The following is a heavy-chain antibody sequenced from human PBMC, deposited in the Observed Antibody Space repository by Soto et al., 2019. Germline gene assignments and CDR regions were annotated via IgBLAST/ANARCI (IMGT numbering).Heavy chain of an antibody. CDR3: ARRRAPSSWYSGRYYYYYYGMDV. Sequence: ASVKVSCKASGGTFSSYAISWVRQAPGQGLEWMGGIIPIFGTANYAQKFQGRVTITADESTSTAYMELSSLRSEDTAVYYCARRRAPSSWYSGRYYYYYYGMDVWGQGTTVTVSS. D-gene: IGHD6-13*01. J-gene: IGHJ6*02. CDR1: GGTFSSYA. CDR2: IIPIFGTA. V-gene: IGHV1-69*13.